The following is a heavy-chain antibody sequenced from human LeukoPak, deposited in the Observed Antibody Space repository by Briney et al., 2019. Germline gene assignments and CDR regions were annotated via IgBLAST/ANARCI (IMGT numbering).Heavy chain of an antibody. V-gene: IGHV1-2*02. CDR3: ARDIRGGYYFDSSGYPDY. Sequence: GASVKVSCKASGYTFTGYYMHWVRQAPGQGLEWMGWINPNSGGTNYAQKFQGRVTMTRDTSTSTAYMELSRLRSDDTAVYYCARDIRGGYYFDSSGYPDYWGQGTLVTVSS. CDR1: GYTFTGYY. J-gene: IGHJ4*02. D-gene: IGHD3-22*01. CDR2: INPNSGGT.